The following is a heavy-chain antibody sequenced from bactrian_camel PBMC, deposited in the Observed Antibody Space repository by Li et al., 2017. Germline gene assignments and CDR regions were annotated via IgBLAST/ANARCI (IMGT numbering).Heavy chain of an antibody. Sequence: HVQLVESGGGSVQAGGSLRLSCAASQLTRCNYDMRWYRQAPGKGLEWVAAIDSGGSDPYRYADSVKGRFTISRDNAKNTLYLQMNSLKPEDTAVYYCAASTSIQALGSFALCIKDNHWGQGTQVTVS. CDR2: IDSGGSDP. D-gene: IGHD3*01. CDR1: QLTRCNYD. J-gene: IGHJ4*01. V-gene: IGHV3S5*01. CDR3: AASTSIQALGSFALCIKDNH.